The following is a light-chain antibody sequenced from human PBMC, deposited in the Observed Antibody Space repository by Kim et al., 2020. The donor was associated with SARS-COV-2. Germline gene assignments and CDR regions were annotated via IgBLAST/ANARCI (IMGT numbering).Light chain of an antibody. CDR3: QHRQT. CDR2: DGS. V-gene: IGKV1-5*01. CDR1: QIVSRW. Sequence: STRSASVGARVTLTCRASQIVSRWLAWYQQKPGKAPKLLIYDGSNLQSGVPSRFSGSGSGTEFTLTISSLQPDDFAIYYCQHRQTFGQGTKVEIK. J-gene: IGKJ1*01.